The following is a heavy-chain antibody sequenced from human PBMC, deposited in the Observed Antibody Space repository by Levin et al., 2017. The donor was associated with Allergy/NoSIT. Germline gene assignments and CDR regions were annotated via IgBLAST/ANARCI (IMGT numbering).Heavy chain of an antibody. J-gene: IGHJ6*03. CDR1: GFTFSNAW. Sequence: PGESLKISCAASGFTFSNAWMSWVRQAPGKGLEWVGRIKSKTDGGTTDYAAPVKGRFTISRDDSKNTLYLQMNSLKTEDTAVYYCTTDHYYGAGRNYYDYYMDVWGKGTTVTVSS. D-gene: IGHD3-10*01. V-gene: IGHV3-15*01. CDR3: TTDHYYGAGRNYYDYYMDV. CDR2: IKSKTDGGTT.